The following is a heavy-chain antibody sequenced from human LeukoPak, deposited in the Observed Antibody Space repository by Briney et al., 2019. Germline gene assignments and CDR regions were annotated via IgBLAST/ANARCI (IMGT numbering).Heavy chain of an antibody. CDR1: GFTVSTSY. V-gene: IGHV3-66*04. J-gene: IGHJ3*02. CDR2: IYSGGNT. D-gene: IGHD6-13*01. Sequence: GGSLRLSCAASGFTVSTSYMTWVRQAPGKGLEWVSVIYSGGNTYYADSVKGRFTISRDNSKNTLYLQMNSLRVEDTAVYYCARPPVAATGIWGPGTLVTVSS. CDR3: ARPPVAATGI.